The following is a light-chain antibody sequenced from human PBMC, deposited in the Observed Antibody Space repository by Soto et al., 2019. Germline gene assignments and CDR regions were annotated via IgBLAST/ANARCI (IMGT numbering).Light chain of an antibody. V-gene: IGKV3-15*01. Sequence: EIVMTQSPATLSVSPGDRATLSCRASQSVSSSLAWYQQIPGQAPRLLIYDASTRATGIPARFGGSGSGIEFTLTISSLQSEDFAVYYCQQYNNWPHLTFGGGTKVELK. CDR2: DAS. J-gene: IGKJ4*01. CDR3: QQYNNWPHLT. CDR1: QSVSSS.